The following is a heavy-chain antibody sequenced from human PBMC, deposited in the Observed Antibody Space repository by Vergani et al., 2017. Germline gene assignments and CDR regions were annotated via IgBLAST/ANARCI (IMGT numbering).Heavy chain of an antibody. Sequence: QVQLVQSGAEVKKPGASVKVSCKASGYTFTSYGISWVRQAPGQGLEGMGWISAYNGNTNYAQKLQGRVTMTTDTSTSTAYMELRSLRSDDTAVYYCARDLWFGELRYNWFDPWGQGTLVTVSS. D-gene: IGHD3-10*01. CDR3: ARDLWFGELRYNWFDP. CDR2: ISAYNGNT. CDR1: GYTFTSYG. J-gene: IGHJ5*02. V-gene: IGHV1-18*01.